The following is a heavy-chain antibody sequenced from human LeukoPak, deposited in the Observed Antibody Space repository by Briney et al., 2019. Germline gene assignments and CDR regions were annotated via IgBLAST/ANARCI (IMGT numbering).Heavy chain of an antibody. Sequence: SVKVSCKASGGTFSSYAISWVRQAPGQGLEWMGGIIPIFGTANYAQKFQGRVTITTVESTSTAYMELSSLRSEDTAVYYCARHGDPHRDWFDPWGQGTLVTVSS. V-gene: IGHV1-69*05. J-gene: IGHJ5*02. CDR2: IIPIFGTA. CDR1: GGTFSSYA. CDR3: ARHGDPHRDWFDP. D-gene: IGHD7-27*01.